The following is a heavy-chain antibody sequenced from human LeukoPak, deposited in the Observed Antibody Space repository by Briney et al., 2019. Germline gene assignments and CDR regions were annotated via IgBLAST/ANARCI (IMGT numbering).Heavy chain of an antibody. CDR3: ARDRSSSYGMDV. CDR2: IYYSGST. V-gene: IGHV4-31*03. CDR1: GGSISSGGYY. D-gene: IGHD6-6*01. Sequence: SQTLSLTCTVSGGSISSGGYYWSWIRQHPGKGLEWIGYIYYSGSTYYNPSLKSRVTISVDTSKNQFSLKLSSVTAADTAVYYCARDRSSSYGMDVWGQGTTVTVSS. J-gene: IGHJ6*02.